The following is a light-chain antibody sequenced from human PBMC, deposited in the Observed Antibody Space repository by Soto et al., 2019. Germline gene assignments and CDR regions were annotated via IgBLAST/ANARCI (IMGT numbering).Light chain of an antibody. CDR3: GTWDSSLSIYV. V-gene: IGLV1-51*01. J-gene: IGLJ1*01. CDR2: DNS. Sequence: QSVLTQPPSVSAAPGQTVTISCSGSSSNIGNNYVSWYQHLPGTAPKLLIYDNSKRPSGIPDRFSDSKSGTSATLGITGLQTGDEADYYCGTWDSSLSIYVFGTGTKLTVL. CDR1: SSNIGNNY.